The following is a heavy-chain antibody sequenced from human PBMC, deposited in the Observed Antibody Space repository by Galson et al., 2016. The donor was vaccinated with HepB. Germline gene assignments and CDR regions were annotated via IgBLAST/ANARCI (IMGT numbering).Heavy chain of an antibody. Sequence: ETLSLTCGVSGVSLNGYYWNWLRQIPGQGLEWIGKINHRGITKDNPAFECRLTMSVDTSKNQVSLNLKPVTAADTAIYYCAKGDAVVAAVDYRGPGKLVTVSS. J-gene: IGHJ4*02. CDR2: INHRGIT. V-gene: IGHV4-34*01. CDR3: AKGDAVVAAVDY. CDR1: GVSLNGYY. D-gene: IGHD2-15*01.